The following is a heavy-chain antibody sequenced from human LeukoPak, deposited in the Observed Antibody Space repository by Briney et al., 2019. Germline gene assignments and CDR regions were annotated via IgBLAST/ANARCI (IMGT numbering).Heavy chain of an antibody. V-gene: IGHV4-38-2*01. Sequence: SETLSLTCAVSGYSISSGYYWGWIRQPPGKGLEWIGSIYHSGSTYYNPSLKSRVTISVDTSKNQFSLKLSSVTAADTAVYYCARRHGLPANKDVWGKGTTVTVSS. CDR3: ARRHGLPANKDV. J-gene: IGHJ6*03. CDR2: IYHSGST. D-gene: IGHD2-15*01. CDR1: GYSISSGYY.